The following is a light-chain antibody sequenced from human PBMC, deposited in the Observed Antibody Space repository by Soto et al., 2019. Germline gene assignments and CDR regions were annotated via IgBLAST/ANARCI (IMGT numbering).Light chain of an antibody. CDR3: QVWDIMTDNYV. J-gene: IGLJ1*01. CDR1: NIGDKR. CDR2: YDS. V-gene: IGLV3-21*04. Sequence: SYELTQPPSVSVAPEKTTTITCGGNNIGDKRVHWYRQKPGQAPVLLISYDSDRPSGIPERFSGSKSGNRATLTISRVEAGDEADYYCQVWDIMTDNYVFGGGTKLTVL.